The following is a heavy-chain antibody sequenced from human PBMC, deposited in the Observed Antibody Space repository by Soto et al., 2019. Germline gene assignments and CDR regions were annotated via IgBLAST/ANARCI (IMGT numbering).Heavy chain of an antibody. CDR2: ISGSGGST. CDR1: GFTFSSYA. V-gene: IGHV3-23*01. CDR3: AKFHADYYGSGSYPDY. D-gene: IGHD3-10*01. Sequence: EVQVLESGGGLVQPGGSLRLSCAASGFTFSSYAMSWVRQAPGKGLEWVSAISGSGGSTYYADSVKGRFTISRDNPKNTLYLQMNSLSAEDTAVYYCAKFHADYYGSGSYPDYWGQGTLVTVSS. J-gene: IGHJ4*02.